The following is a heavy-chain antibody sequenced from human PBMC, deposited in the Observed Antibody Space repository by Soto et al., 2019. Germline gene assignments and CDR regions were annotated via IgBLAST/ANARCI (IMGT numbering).Heavy chain of an antibody. CDR1: GFTFSDYN. CDR3: ARASYFGLDV. J-gene: IGHJ6*02. CDR2: ISGSSSYI. Sequence: KPGGSLRLSCAASGFTFSDYNMNWVRQSPGKGLEWVSSISGSSSYIYYADSVKGRFTIPRDNAKNSLYLQMNSLRGEDTAVYYCARASYFGLDVWGQGTTVTVSS. V-gene: IGHV3-21*01.